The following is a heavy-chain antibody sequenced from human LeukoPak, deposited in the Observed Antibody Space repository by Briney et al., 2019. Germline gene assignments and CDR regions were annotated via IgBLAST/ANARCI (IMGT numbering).Heavy chain of an antibody. CDR1: RGSISSYY. J-gene: IGHJ4*02. CDR2: IYYSGST. Sequence: SETLSLTCTVSRGSISSYYWTWIRQPPGKGLEWIGYIYYSGSTNYNPSLKSRVTMSVDTSKNHFSLNLSSVTAADTAVYYCARAYYGSGNTYYFDYWGQGTLVTVSS. D-gene: IGHD3-10*01. V-gene: IGHV4-59*01. CDR3: ARAYYGSGNTYYFDY.